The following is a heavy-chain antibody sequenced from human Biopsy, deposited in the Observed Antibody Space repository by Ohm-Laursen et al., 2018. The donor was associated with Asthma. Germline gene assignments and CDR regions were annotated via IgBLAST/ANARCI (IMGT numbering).Heavy chain of an antibody. CDR2: MNPNSGNT. CDR3: TRWSLRVRDTPNDY. J-gene: IGHJ4*02. D-gene: IGHD3-16*01. V-gene: IGHV1-8*01. CDR1: RYTFTSYD. Sequence: GASVKVSCKASRYTFTSYDINWVLQATGQGLEWTGWMNPNSGNTGYPQNFQGRVTMTRDTSISTAYMELSSLRSEDTAVYYCTRWSLRVRDTPNDYWGQGTLVTVSS.